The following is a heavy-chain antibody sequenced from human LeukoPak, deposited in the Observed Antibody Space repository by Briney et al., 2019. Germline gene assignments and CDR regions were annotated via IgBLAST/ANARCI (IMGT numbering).Heavy chain of an antibody. V-gene: IGHV2-5*02. CDR3: AHTWVGSSWYRANWFDP. CDR2: IYWDDDK. J-gene: IGHJ5*02. D-gene: IGHD6-13*01. Sequence: GSGPTLVKPTQTLTLTCTFSGFSLSTSGVGVGWIRQPPGKALEWLALIYWDDDKRYSPSLKSRLTITKDTSKNQVVLTMTNMDPVDTATYYCAHTWVGSSWYRANWFDPWGQGTLVTVSS. CDR1: GFSLSTSGVG.